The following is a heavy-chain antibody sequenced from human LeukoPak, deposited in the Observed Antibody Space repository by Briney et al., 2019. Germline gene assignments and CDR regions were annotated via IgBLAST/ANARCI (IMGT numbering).Heavy chain of an antibody. CDR2: IYYTGNT. J-gene: IGHJ4*02. CDR3: ARQTGSGLFILP. V-gene: IGHV4-59*05. Sequence: SETLSLTCAVSGVSITDNWWSWVRQPPGMGLEWIGSIYYTGNTYYNASLKSQVSISIDTSKNQFSLKLTSVTAADTAVYYCARQTGSGLFILPGGQGTLVTVSS. CDR1: GVSITDNW. D-gene: IGHD3/OR15-3a*01.